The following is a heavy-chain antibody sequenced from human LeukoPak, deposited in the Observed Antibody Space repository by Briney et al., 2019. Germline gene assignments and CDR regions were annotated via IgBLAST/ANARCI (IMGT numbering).Heavy chain of an antibody. V-gene: IGHV4-4*02. CDR2: IYHSGST. D-gene: IGHD2-2*01. CDR3: ARAVGSISPFDY. Sequence: PSETLSLTCAVSGDSITSSYWWSWVRQPPGKGLEWIGEIYHSGSTNYNPSLKSRVTMSIDKSKNQFSLKLSSVTAADTAVYYCARAVGSISPFDYWGQGTLVTVSS. CDR1: GDSITSSYW. J-gene: IGHJ4*02.